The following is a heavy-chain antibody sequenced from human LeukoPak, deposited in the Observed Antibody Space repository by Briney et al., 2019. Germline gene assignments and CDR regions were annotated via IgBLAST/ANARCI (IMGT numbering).Heavy chain of an antibody. Sequence: HPGGSLRLSCAASGFTVSSNYMSWVRQAPGKGLEWVSVIYSSGSTYYADSVKGRFTISRDNSKNTLHLQMNTLRAEDTAVYYCASRIATAGSVDYWGQGTLVTVSS. J-gene: IGHJ4*02. CDR3: ASRIATAGSVDY. V-gene: IGHV3-53*01. CDR2: IYSSGST. D-gene: IGHD6-13*01. CDR1: GFTVSSNY.